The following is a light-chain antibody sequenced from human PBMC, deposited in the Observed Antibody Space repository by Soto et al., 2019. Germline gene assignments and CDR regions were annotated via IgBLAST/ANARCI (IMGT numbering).Light chain of an antibody. CDR2: GAS. CDR3: QQYGSPPWT. CDR1: QSVSSSY. Sequence: SVFTQSPDTMSLSPGERATLSCRASQSVSSSYLAWYQQKPGQAPRLLIYGASSRATGIPDRFSGSGSGTDFTLTISRLEPEDFAVYYCQQYGSPPWTFGQGTKA. J-gene: IGKJ1*01. V-gene: IGKV3-20*01.